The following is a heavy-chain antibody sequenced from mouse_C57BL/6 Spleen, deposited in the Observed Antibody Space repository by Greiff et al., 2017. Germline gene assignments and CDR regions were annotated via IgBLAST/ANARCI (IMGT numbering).Heavy chain of an antibody. Sequence: QVQLQQSGPELVKPGASVKISCKASGYAFSSSWMNWVKQRPGKGLEWIGRIYPGDGDTNYNGKFKGKATLTADKSSSTAYMQLSSLTSEDSAVYFCARVYYGSSYGYLDVWGTGTTVTVSS. D-gene: IGHD1-1*01. CDR2: IYPGDGDT. CDR3: ARVYYGSSYGYLDV. V-gene: IGHV1-82*01. CDR1: GYAFSSSW. J-gene: IGHJ1*03.